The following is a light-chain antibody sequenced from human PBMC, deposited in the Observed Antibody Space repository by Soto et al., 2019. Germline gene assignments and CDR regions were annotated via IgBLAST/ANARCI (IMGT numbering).Light chain of an antibody. CDR2: DVD. CDR1: SSDVGGYNY. CDR3: SSYTSSSTVV. V-gene: IGLV2-14*03. J-gene: IGLJ3*02. Sequence: QSALTQPASVSGSPGQSITISCTGTSSDVGGYNYVSWYQQHPGKAPKLIIYDVDHRPSGISNRFSGSESGNTASLTISGLQAEDETDYYCSSYTSSSTVVFGGGTKLTVL.